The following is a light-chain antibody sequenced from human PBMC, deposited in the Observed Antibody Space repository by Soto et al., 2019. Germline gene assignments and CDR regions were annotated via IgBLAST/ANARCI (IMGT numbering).Light chain of an antibody. CDR2: GAS. CDR1: QSVSSCY. CDR3: QQYGRSPLT. Sequence: EIVLTQSPGTLSLSPGERATLSCRASQSVSSCYLAWYQQKPGQAPRLLIYGASSRSTGVPDRFSGSGSGTDFTLTISRLEPEDFAVYYCQQYGRSPLTFGPGTKVDIK. J-gene: IGKJ3*01. V-gene: IGKV3-20*01.